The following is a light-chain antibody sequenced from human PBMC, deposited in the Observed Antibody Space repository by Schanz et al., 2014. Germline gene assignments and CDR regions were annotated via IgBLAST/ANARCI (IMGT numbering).Light chain of an antibody. Sequence: QSALTQPASVSGSPGQSVTISCTGISSDVGSYKLVSWYQQHPGKAPKLMIHDVSNRPSGVSNRFSGSKSGNTASLTISGLQAEDEADYHCSSHTAITTAVVFGGGTKLTVL. CDR3: SSHTAITTAVV. CDR2: DVS. J-gene: IGLJ2*01. CDR1: SSDVGSYKL. V-gene: IGLV2-14*02.